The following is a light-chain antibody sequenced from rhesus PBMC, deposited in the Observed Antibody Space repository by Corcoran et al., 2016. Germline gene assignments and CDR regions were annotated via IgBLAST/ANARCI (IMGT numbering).Light chain of an antibody. CDR3: QQYYSPPLYA. Sequence: DIQMTQSPSSLSASVGDRVTITCRASRAINNDLAWYQQKPGQTPDLLSYEASTFQDGIPSRFRGSGSSTDFTLSISSLHSEYFATYYCQQYYSPPLYAFGQGTKVEIK. CDR1: RAINND. CDR2: EAS. V-gene: IGKV1-25*01. J-gene: IGKJ2*01.